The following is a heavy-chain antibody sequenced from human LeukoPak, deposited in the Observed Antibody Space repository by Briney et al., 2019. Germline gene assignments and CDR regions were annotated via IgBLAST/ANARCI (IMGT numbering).Heavy chain of an antibody. CDR3: TGRGLYSSSWWAFDV. J-gene: IGHJ3*01. Sequence: GGSLRLSCAASGFTFSSYAMSWVRQAPGKGLEWVSGISGSDGSTYYADSVKGRFTISRDNSKNTLYLQMNSLRVEDTAVYYCTGRGLYSSSWWAFDVWGQGTVVTVSS. V-gene: IGHV3-23*01. D-gene: IGHD6-13*01. CDR2: ISGSDGST. CDR1: GFTFSSYA.